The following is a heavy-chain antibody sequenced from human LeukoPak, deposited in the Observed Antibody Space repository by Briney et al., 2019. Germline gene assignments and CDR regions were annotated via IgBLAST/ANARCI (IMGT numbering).Heavy chain of an antibody. CDR1: GFSFFNYG. Sequence: PGGSLTHSCAASGFSFFNYGMHGVRQAPGKGLDWVAVIWNDGSYKYYADSVKGRFTISRDNPKNTLYLQMNSLRAEDTAIYYCAKLVQYTASTGTRLDYWGQGTLVTVSS. CDR3: AKLVQYTASTGTRLDY. CDR2: IWNDGSYK. V-gene: IGHV3-33*06. J-gene: IGHJ4*02. D-gene: IGHD6-13*01.